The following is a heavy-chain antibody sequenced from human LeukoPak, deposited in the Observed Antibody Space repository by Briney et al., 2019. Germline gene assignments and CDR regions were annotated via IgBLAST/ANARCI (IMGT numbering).Heavy chain of an antibody. Sequence: GGSLRLSCAASGFTFSSYAMHWVRQAPGKGLEWVAVISYDGSNKYYADSVKGRFTISRDNSKNSLYMQMNSLRTEDTALYYCAKQAEKLNFDSYYMDVWGKGTTVTISS. CDR3: AKQAEKLNFDSYYMDV. V-gene: IGHV3-30*04. CDR2: ISYDGSNK. J-gene: IGHJ6*03. D-gene: IGHD3-9*01. CDR1: GFTFSSYA.